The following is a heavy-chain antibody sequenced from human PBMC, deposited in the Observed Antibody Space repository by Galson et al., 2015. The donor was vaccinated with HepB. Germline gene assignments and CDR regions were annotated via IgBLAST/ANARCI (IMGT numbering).Heavy chain of an antibody. V-gene: IGHV3-48*02. J-gene: IGHJ4*02. CDR2: ISRSSSTK. CDR1: GFTFRTYS. D-gene: IGHD4-17*01. CDR3: ARGDYVFDY. Sequence: SLRLSCAASGFTFRTYSMNWVRQAPGKGLEWVSYISRSSSTKYYADSVRGRFSISRVNANKSLDLQMNSLRDEDTAVYYCARGDYVFDYWGQGTLVTVSS.